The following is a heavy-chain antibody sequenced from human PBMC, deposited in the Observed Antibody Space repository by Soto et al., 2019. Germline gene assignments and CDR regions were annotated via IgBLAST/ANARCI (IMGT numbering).Heavy chain of an antibody. CDR1: GFSLSTSGVG. Sequence: QITLKESGPTLVKPTQTLTLTCTFSGFSLSTSGVGVGWIRQPPGKALEWLALIYWDDDKRYSPSLKSRLTITKDTSKNQVVLTMTNMDPVDTATYYCAHRDIVARENTWDYWGQGTLVTVSS. CDR2: IYWDDDK. V-gene: IGHV2-5*02. D-gene: IGHD5-12*01. J-gene: IGHJ4*02. CDR3: AHRDIVARENTWDY.